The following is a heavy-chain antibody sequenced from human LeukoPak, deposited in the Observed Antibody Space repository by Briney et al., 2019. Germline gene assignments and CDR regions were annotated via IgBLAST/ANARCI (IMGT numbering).Heavy chain of an antibody. CDR2: IISILGIA. V-gene: IGHV1-69*04. D-gene: IGHD3-22*01. CDR3: ARSGESDYYDSSGYANFDY. J-gene: IGHJ4*02. CDR1: VCTFGSYA. Sequence: GAAVKVSRKCSVCTFGSYAISWVRQAPGQGLEWMGRIISILGIAHYAHKFRGRVTITPDKSTSTAYVELSSLRSEDTDVYYCARSGESDYYDSSGYANFDYWGQGTLVTVSS.